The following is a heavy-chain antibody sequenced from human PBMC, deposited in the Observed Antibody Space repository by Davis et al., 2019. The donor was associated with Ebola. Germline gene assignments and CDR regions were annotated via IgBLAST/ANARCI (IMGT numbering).Heavy chain of an antibody. CDR3: ARDRPAAIRSVNWFDP. Sequence: ASVKVSCKASGYTFTGYYMHWVRQAPGQGLEWMGWINPSSGGTNYAQKFQGRVTMTRDTSISTAYMELSRLRFDDTAVYYCARDRPAAIRSVNWFDPWGQGILVTVSS. CDR2: INPSSGGT. CDR1: GYTFTGYY. D-gene: IGHD2-2*02. J-gene: IGHJ5*02. V-gene: IGHV1-2*02.